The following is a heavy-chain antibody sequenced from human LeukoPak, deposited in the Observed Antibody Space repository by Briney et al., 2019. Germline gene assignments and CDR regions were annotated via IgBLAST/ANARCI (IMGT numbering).Heavy chain of an antibody. CDR1: GYTFTRYY. V-gene: IGHV1-2*02. Sequence: ASVKVSCKASGYTFTRYYMNWVRQAPGQGLEWMGWINPNSGGTNYAQKFQGRVTMTRDTSISTAYMELSRLRSDDTAVYYCARDSSSSRNNWFDPWGQGTLVTVSS. D-gene: IGHD6-6*01. J-gene: IGHJ5*02. CDR3: ARDSSSSRNNWFDP. CDR2: INPNSGGT.